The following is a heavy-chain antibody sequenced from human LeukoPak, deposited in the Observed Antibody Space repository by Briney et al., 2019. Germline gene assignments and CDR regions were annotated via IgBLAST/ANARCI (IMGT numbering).Heavy chain of an antibody. Sequence: SETLSLTCTVSGGPISTYYWNWIRQPPGKGLEWIGYIYHSGSTNYNPSLQSRVAISVDTSKNQFSLNLNSVTAADTAVYYCARGGAARLHFQNWGLGTLVTVSS. V-gene: IGHV4-59*01. CDR1: GGPISTYY. D-gene: IGHD6-6*01. CDR2: IYHSGST. CDR3: ARGGAARLHFQN. J-gene: IGHJ1*01.